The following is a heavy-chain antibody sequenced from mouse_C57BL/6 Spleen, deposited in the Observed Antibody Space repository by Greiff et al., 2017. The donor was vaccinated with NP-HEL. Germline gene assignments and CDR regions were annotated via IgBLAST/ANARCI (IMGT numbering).Heavy chain of an antibody. J-gene: IGHJ2*01. D-gene: IGHD2-3*01. Sequence: VQLQQPGAELVMPGASVKLSCKASGYTFTSYWMHWVKQRPGQGLEWIGEIDPSDSYTNYNQKFKGKSTLTVDKSSSTAYMQLSSLTSEDSAVYYCARTDGYYGYFDYWGQGTTLTVSS. CDR2: IDPSDSYT. CDR3: ARTDGYYGYFDY. V-gene: IGHV1-69*01. CDR1: GYTFTSYW.